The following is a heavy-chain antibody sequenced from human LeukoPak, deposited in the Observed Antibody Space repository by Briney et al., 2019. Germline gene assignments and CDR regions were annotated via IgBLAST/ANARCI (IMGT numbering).Heavy chain of an antibody. Sequence: PSETLSLTCTVSGGSISSYYWSWIRQPPGKGLEWIGYIYYSGSTNYNPSLKSRVTISVDTSKNQFSLKLSSVTAADTAVYYCARDQGYYGPSYYFDYWGQGTLVTVSS. J-gene: IGHJ4*02. CDR3: ARDQGYYGPSYYFDY. CDR1: GGSISSYY. V-gene: IGHV4-59*01. D-gene: IGHD2-15*01. CDR2: IYYSGST.